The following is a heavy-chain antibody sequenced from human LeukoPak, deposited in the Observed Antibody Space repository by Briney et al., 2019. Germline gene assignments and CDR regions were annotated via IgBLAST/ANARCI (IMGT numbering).Heavy chain of an antibody. CDR3: ARAGSFINWFDP. CDR1: GGTFSSYS. Sequence: VASVKVSCKASGGTFSSYSMSWVRQAPGQGLEWMGGIIPIFGTANYAQKFQGRVTITADESTSTAYMELSSLRSEDTAVYYCARAGSFINWFDPWGQGTLVTVSS. J-gene: IGHJ5*02. CDR2: IIPIFGTA. V-gene: IGHV1-69*13. D-gene: IGHD3-10*01.